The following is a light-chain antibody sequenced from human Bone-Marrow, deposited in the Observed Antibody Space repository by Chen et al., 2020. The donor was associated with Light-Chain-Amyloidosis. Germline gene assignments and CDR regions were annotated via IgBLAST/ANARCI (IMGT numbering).Light chain of an antibody. Sequence: QFALTQPRTVSVSPGQSVAISCTGTSSVVGGYNYVSWSQQHPGKAPKLIIYGISERPSRVPDRLSGSKSGNTATLTISGLQAEDEADYYCSTYSGTYTFFVFGTGPKLTVL. CDR2: GIS. J-gene: IGLJ1*01. CDR1: SSVVGGYNY. CDR3: STYSGTYTFFV. V-gene: IGLV2-11*01.